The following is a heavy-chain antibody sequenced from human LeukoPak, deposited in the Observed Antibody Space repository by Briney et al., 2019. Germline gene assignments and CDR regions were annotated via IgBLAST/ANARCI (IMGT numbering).Heavy chain of an antibody. J-gene: IGHJ4*02. CDR1: GYTFTCYF. D-gene: IGHD2-21*02. CDR2: INPNSGDT. CDR3: AMTDLTYYFDY. V-gene: IGHV1-2*02. Sequence: ASVKVSCKASGYTFTCYFMHWVRQAPGQGLEWMGWINPNSGDTNYAQKFQGRVTMTRDTSISTAYMEPNRLRSDDTAVYYCAMTDLTYYFDYWGQGTLVTVSS.